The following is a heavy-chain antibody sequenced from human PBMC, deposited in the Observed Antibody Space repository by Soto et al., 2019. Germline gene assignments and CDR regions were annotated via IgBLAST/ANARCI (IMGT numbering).Heavy chain of an antibody. CDR1: GFTFSSYA. CDR3: AKLAAVQNYYYYGMDV. V-gene: IGHV3-23*01. D-gene: IGHD1-1*01. Sequence: GGSLRLSCAASGFTFSSYAMSWVRQAPGKGLEWVSAISGSGGSTYYADSVKGRFTISRDNSKNTLYLQMNSLRAEDTAVYYCAKLAAVQNYYYYGMDVWGQGTTVTVSS. CDR2: ISGSGGST. J-gene: IGHJ6*02.